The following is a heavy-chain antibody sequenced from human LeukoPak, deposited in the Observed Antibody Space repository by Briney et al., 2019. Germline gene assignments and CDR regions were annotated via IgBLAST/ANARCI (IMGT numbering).Heavy chain of an antibody. CDR3: ARALRLRCPLLWAY. V-gene: IGHV1-2*02. Sequence: ASVKVSCKASGYTFTGYYMHWVRQAPGQGLEWMGWINPNSGGTNYAQKFLGRVTMTRDTSISTAYMELSRLRSDDTAVYYCARALRLRCPLLWAYWGQGTLVTVSS. CDR2: INPNSGGT. CDR1: GYTFTGYY. D-gene: IGHD4-17*01. J-gene: IGHJ4*02.